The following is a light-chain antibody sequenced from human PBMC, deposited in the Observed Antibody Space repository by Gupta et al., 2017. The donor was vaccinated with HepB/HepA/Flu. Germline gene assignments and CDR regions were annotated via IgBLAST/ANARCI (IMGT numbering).Light chain of an antibody. V-gene: IGKV3-11*01. CDR1: QSVSSN. CDR3: QQRRNWPLT. CDR2: DAS. J-gene: IGKJ4*01. Sequence: EIVLTQSPATLSLSPGERATLSCRASQSVSSNLAWYQQKPGQAPRLLIYDASNRATGIPARFRGSGSGTDFTLTISSLEPEDFAVYYCQQRRNWPLTFGGGTKVEIK.